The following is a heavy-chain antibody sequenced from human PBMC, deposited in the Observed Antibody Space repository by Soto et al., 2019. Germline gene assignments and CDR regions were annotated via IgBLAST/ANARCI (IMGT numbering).Heavy chain of an antibody. J-gene: IGHJ4*02. CDR3: ARDRAYYESSGLYFDY. CDR1: GDSIRSYY. D-gene: IGHD3-22*01. Sequence: PSEPLSLTCTVPGDSIRSYYWSWIRQPPGKGLEWIGYIYDSGSTNYNPSLKSRVTISVDTSKSQFSLKLSSVTAADTAVYYCARDRAYYESSGLYFDYWGQGTLVTVSS. CDR2: IYDSGST. V-gene: IGHV4-59*01.